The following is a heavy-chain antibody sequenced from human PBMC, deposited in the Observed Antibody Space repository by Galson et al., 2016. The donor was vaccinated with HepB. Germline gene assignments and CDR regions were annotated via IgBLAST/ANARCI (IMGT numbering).Heavy chain of an antibody. CDR3: AKDFYTMVQGAMGYYGMDV. V-gene: IGHV3-30*18. CDR2: MSYGGSTK. J-gene: IGHJ6*04. CDR1: TFTDYG. Sequence: SLRLSCASTFTDYGIHWVRQAPGKGLEWVAAMSYGGSTKAYADALKGRLTISRDSSKNTVSLQLKNLRSEDTGVYYCAKDFYTMVQGAMGYYGMDVWGKGTTVIVSS. D-gene: IGHD3-10*01.